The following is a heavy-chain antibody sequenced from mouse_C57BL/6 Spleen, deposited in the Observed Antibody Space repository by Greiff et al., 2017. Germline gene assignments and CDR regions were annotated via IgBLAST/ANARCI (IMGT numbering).Heavy chain of an antibody. V-gene: IGHV1-61*01. J-gene: IGHJ4*01. CDR3: ARFPFYDYDVGAMDY. CDR2: IYPSDSET. CDR1: GYTFTSYW. Sequence: QVQLQQPGAELVRPGSSVKLSCKASGYTFTSYWMDWVKQRPGQGLEWIGNIYPSDSETHYNQKFKDKATLTVDKSSSTAYMQLSSLTSEDSAVYYCARFPFYDYDVGAMDYWGQGTSVTVSS. D-gene: IGHD2-4*01.